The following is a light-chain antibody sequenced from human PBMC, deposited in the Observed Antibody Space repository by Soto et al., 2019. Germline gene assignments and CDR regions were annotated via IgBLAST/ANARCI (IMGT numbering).Light chain of an antibody. J-gene: IGLJ2*01. CDR1: SSDVGGYNY. V-gene: IGLV2-14*01. Sequence: QSALTQPASVSGSPGQSITISCTATSSDVGGYNYVSWYQQHPGKAPKLMIYDVSNRPSGVSNRFSGSKSGNTASLTISGLQAEDEADYYCSSYTSXXTVFGGGT. CDR2: DVS. CDR3: SSYTSXXTV.